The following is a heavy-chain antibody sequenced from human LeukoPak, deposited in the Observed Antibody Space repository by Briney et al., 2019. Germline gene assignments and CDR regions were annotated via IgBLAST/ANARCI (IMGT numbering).Heavy chain of an antibody. V-gene: IGHV3-73*01. CDR3: AGDYNFLTGLNY. J-gene: IGHJ4*02. D-gene: IGHD3-9*01. Sequence: PGGSLNLSCAASGLTFSGSGIHWVRQASGKGLEWLGRIGRQGDSDSTRYAASLKGKFTISRVDSRNTAYLQMNSLKTEDTAVYYCAGDYNFLTGLNYWGQGTLVTVSS. CDR2: IGRQGDSDST. CDR1: GLTFSGSG.